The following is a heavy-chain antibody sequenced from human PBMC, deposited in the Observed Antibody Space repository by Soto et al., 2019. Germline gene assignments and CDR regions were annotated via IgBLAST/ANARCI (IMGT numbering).Heavy chain of an antibody. CDR3: ARETKRDYYDSSGYYYGAFDI. D-gene: IGHD3-22*01. V-gene: IGHV1-69*13. Sequence: SVKVSCKASGGTFSSYAISWVRQAPGQGLEWMGGIIPIFGTANYAQKFQGRVTITADESTSTAYMELSSLRSEDTAVYYCARETKRDYYDSSGYYYGAFDIWGQGTMVTVSS. CDR2: IIPIFGTA. J-gene: IGHJ3*02. CDR1: GGTFSSYA.